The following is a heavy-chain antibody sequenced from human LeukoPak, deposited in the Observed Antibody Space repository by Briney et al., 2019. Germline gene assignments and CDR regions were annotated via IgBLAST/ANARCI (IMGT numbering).Heavy chain of an antibody. CDR3: ARALRVRGIVVVTLGY. CDR2: MNPNRGNT. Sequence: ASVTVSCKASGYTFTSYDINWVRQAPGQGLEWMGWMNPNRGNTGYAQKFQGRVTMTRNTSISTAYMELSSLRSEDTAVYYCARALRVRGIVVVTLGYWGQGTLVTVSS. V-gene: IGHV1-8*01. D-gene: IGHD3-22*01. CDR1: GYTFTSYD. J-gene: IGHJ4*02.